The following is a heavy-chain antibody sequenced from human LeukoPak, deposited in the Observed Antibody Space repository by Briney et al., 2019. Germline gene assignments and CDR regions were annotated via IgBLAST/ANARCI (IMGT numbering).Heavy chain of an antibody. V-gene: IGHV1-2*02. Sequence: GASVKVSCKASGYTFTGHYMHWVRQAPGQGLEWMGWINPNSGGTNYAQKFQGRVTMTRDTSISTAYMELSRLRSDDTAVYYCARDPGYQLQYGDYWGQGTLVTVSS. D-gene: IGHD2-2*02. CDR2: INPNSGGT. CDR1: GYTFTGHY. CDR3: ARDPGYQLQYGDY. J-gene: IGHJ4*02.